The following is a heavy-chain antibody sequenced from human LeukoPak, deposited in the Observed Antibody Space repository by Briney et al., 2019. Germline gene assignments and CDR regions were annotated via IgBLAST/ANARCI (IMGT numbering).Heavy chain of an antibody. CDR2: INPNSGGT. V-gene: IGHV1-2*02. CDR3: ARGGIYSSSWYAAAL. Sequence: ASVKVSCKASGYTFTGYYMHWVRQAPGQGREWMGWINPNSGGTNYAQKFQGRVTMTRDTSISTAYMELSRLRSDDTAVYYCARGGIYSSSWYAAALWGRGTLVTVSS. J-gene: IGHJ2*01. CDR1: GYTFTGYY. D-gene: IGHD6-13*01.